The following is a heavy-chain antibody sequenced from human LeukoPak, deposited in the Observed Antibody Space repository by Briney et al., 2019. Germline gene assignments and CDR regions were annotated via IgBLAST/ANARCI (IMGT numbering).Heavy chain of an antibody. J-gene: IGHJ3*01. D-gene: IGHD3-9*01. CDR3: VVYKYILSWSAFDF. Sequence: GGPLTLSCAVSGFTSTTAWMTGVRQPPGKGLEWVADIRQDGSDKYYVDSVKGRFIISRDDAKNSVSLHMNSLRAEDTAVYYCVVYKYILSWSAFDFWGRGTMVTVSS. V-gene: IGHV3-7*01. CDR1: GFTSTTAW. CDR2: IRQDGSDK.